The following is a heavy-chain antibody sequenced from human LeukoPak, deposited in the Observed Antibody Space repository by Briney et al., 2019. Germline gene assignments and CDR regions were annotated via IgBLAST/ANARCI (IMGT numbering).Heavy chain of an antibody. CDR3: AKEGSYCTNGVCYIGRYYFDY. J-gene: IGHJ4*02. D-gene: IGHD2-8*01. V-gene: IGHV3-9*01. CDR2: ISWNSGSI. CDR1: GFTFDDYA. Sequence: GGSLRLSCAASGFTFDDYAMHWVRQAPGKGLEWVSGISWNSGSIGYADSVKGRFTISRDNAKNSLYLQMNSLRAEDTALYYCAKEGSYCTNGVCYIGRYYFDYWGQGTLVTVSS.